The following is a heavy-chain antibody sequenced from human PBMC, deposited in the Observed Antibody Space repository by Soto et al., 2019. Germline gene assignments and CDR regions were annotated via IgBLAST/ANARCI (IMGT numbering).Heavy chain of an antibody. Sequence: SETLSLTCTVSGGSISSYYWTWIRQPPGKGLEWIGYSYYSGSTNYNPSLKSRVTISVDTSKNQFSLKLSSVTAADTAVYYCARDRRVSGHYSPDYYYVDVWGKGTTVTVSS. CDR3: ARDRRVSGHYSPDYYYVDV. CDR1: GGSISSYY. D-gene: IGHD4-4*01. J-gene: IGHJ6*03. CDR2: SYYSGST. V-gene: IGHV4-59*12.